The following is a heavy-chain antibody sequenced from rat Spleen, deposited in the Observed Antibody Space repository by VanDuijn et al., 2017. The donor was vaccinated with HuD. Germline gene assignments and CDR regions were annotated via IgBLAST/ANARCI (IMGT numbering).Heavy chain of an antibody. Sequence: EVQLVESGGGLVQPGRSMKLSCAASGFTFSDYYMAWVRQAPKKGLEWVATIIYDGSSTYYRDSVKGRFTISRDNAKSTLYLQMDSLRSEDTATYYCATAADYSSSLFDYWGQGVLVTVSS. CDR1: GFTFSDYY. CDR3: ATAADYSSSLFDY. V-gene: IGHV5S10*01. J-gene: IGHJ2*01. D-gene: IGHD1-2*01. CDR2: IIYDGSST.